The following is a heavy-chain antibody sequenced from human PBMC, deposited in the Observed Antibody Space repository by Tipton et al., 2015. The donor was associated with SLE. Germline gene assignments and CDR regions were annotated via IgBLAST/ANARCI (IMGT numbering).Heavy chain of an antibody. CDR3: ARLPDAEYFQH. J-gene: IGHJ1*01. D-gene: IGHD1-14*01. Sequence: TLSLTCTVSGVSISSGCYYWSWIRQPAGKGLEWIGRIYTSGNTNYNPSLESRVTMSVDTYKSQFSLKLRSVTAADTAVYYCARLPDAEYFQHWGQGTLVTVSS. V-gene: IGHV4-61*02. CDR2: IYTSGNT. CDR1: GVSISSGCYY.